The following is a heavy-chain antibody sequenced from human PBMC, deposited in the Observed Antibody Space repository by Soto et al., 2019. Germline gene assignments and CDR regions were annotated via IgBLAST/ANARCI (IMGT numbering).Heavy chain of an antibody. D-gene: IGHD6-19*01. J-gene: IGHJ4*02. V-gene: IGHV4-39*01. Sequence: PSETLSLTCSVSGGSISSSNSYWGWIRQSPGKGLECLGNIYYSGSTYYNPSVKSRVTMSVDTSKNQFSLNLSSVTAADTAVYYCARLRSGPDNGWYWAFDYWGRGTLVTVS. CDR3: ARLRSGPDNGWYWAFDY. CDR1: GGSISSSNSY. CDR2: IYYSGST.